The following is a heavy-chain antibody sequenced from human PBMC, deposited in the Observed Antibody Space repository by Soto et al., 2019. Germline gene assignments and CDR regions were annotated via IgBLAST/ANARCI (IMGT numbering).Heavy chain of an antibody. CDR2: ISYDGSNK. CDR1: GFTFSSYA. V-gene: IGHV3-30-3*01. CDR3: ARDLRSGTRYYYGMDV. J-gene: IGHJ6*02. D-gene: IGHD6-13*01. Sequence: LRLSCAASGFTFSSYAMHWVRQAPGKGLEWVAVISYDGSNKYYADSVKGRFTISRDNSKNTLYLQMNSLRAEDTAVYYCARDLRSGTRYYYGMDVWGQGALVTVSS.